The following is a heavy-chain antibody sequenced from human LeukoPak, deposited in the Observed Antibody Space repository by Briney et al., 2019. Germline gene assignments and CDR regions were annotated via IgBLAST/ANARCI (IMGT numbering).Heavy chain of an antibody. V-gene: IGHV1-69*04. CDR3: ARSSSIFGVVMAPASNYYGMDV. J-gene: IGHJ6*02. Sequence: ASVKVSCKASGGTFSSYAISWLRQAPGQGLEWMGRIIPILGIANYAQKFQGRVTITADKSTSTAYMELSSLRSEDTAVYYCARSSSIFGVVMAPASNYYGMDVWGQGTTVTVSS. CDR1: GGTFSSYA. CDR2: IIPILGIA. D-gene: IGHD3-3*01.